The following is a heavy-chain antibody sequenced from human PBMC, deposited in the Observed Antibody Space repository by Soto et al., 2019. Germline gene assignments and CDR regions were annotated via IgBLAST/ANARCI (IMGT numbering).Heavy chain of an antibody. Sequence: GSLSLSCRVSGFTCGSYAMSWVRQAPGKGLEWVALVQSNHVTYYADSVRGRFTVSRDNSKNTLYLQMDSLRVEDTALYYCAKWLRGGSYYCDFWGQGAMVTRLL. CDR2: VQSNHVT. CDR1: GFTCGSYA. J-gene: IGHJ4*02. CDR3: AKWLRGGSYYCDF. V-gene: IGHV3-23*01. D-gene: IGHD3-10*01.